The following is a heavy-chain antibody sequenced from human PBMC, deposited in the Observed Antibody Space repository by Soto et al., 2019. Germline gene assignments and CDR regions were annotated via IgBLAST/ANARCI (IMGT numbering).Heavy chain of an antibody. CDR1: GFTFSDYY. D-gene: IGHD3-22*01. CDR3: ARDLLPLWKDYYYGMDV. CDR2: ISSSGSTI. Sequence: GGSLRLSCAASGFTFSDYYMSWIRQAPGKGLEWVSYISSSGSTIYYADSVKGRFTISRDNAKNSLYLQMNSLRAEDTAVYYCARDLLPLWKDYYYGMDVWGQGTTVTVSS. J-gene: IGHJ6*02. V-gene: IGHV3-11*01.